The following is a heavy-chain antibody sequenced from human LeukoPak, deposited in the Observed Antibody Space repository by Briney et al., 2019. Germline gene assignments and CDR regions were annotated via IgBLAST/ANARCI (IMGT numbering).Heavy chain of an antibody. CDR2: IWYDGSNK. V-gene: IGHV3-33*01. D-gene: IGHD6-13*01. CDR3: ARGAAAGSFDY. CDR1: GFTFSSYG. J-gene: IGHJ4*02. Sequence: GGSLRLSCAASGFTFSSYGMHWVRQAPGKGLEWVAVIWYDGSNKYYADSVKGRFTISRDNSKNPLYLQMNSLRAEDTAVYYCARGAAAGSFDYWGQGTLVTVSS.